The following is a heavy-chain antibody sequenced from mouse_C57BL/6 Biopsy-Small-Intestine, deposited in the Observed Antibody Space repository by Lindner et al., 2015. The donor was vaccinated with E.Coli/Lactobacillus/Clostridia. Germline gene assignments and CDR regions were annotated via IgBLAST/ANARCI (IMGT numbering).Heavy chain of an antibody. CDR1: GGTFSTNP. CDR2: ISAYNGNA. D-gene: IGHD1-2*01. J-gene: IGHJ4*01. V-gene: IGHV1-84*02. CDR3: AREGPGYTGYVFEY. Sequence: SVKVSCKASGGTFSTNPISWVRQAPGQGLEWMGWISAYNGNANYAQKLQGRVIMTRDTSTSTAYMELRSLRSEDTAMYYCAREGPGYTGYVFEYWGQGTLVTVSS.